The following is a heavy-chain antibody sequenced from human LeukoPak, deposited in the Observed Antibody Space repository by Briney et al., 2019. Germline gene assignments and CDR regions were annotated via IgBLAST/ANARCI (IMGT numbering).Heavy chain of an antibody. Sequence: SETLSLTCTVSDGSISGALYYRSWIRQPAGKGLEWIGRIYTSGSTNYNPSLKSRVTMSVDTSKNQFSLKLSSVTAADTAVYYCAGGSTSAYYYYMDVWGKGTTVTVSS. CDR1: DGSISGALYY. J-gene: IGHJ6*03. V-gene: IGHV4-61*02. CDR2: IYTSGST. CDR3: AGGSTSAYYYYMDV. D-gene: IGHD2-2*01.